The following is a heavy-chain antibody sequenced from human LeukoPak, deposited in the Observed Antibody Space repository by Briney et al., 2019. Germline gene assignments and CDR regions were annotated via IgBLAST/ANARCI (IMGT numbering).Heavy chain of an antibody. V-gene: IGHV4-31*03. Sequence: TSETLSLTCTVSGGSISSGGNYWSWIRQHPGKGLEWIGNIYYSGSTYYNPSLKSRVTISVDTSKNQFSLNLWSVTAADTAVYYCATHLGYCSGGTCYKAFDIWGQGTMVTVSS. D-gene: IGHD2-15*01. J-gene: IGHJ3*02. CDR1: GGSISSGGNY. CDR3: ATHLGYCSGGTCYKAFDI. CDR2: IYYSGST.